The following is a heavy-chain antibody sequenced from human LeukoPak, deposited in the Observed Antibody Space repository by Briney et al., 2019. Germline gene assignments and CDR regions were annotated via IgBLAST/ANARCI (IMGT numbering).Heavy chain of an antibody. CDR3: ARDRGRDCSGGRCYSEWFDP. V-gene: IGHV1-18*04. CDR2: ISAYNGNT. D-gene: IGHD2-15*01. Sequence: ASVKVSCKASGYTFTSYGISWVRQAPGQGLEWIGWISAYNGNTNYEQKLQGRVTMTIDTSTSTAYMELRSLKSDDTAVYYCARDRGRDCSGGRCYSEWFDPWGQGTLVTVSS. CDR1: GYTFTSYG. J-gene: IGHJ5*02.